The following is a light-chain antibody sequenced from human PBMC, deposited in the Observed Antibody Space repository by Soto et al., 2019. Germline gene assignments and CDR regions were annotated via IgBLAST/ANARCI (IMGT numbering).Light chain of an antibody. J-gene: IGKJ1*01. CDR1: QSVGGTF. V-gene: IGKV3-20*01. CDR2: GAS. CDR3: QQYGGSPRT. Sequence: EIVLTQSPGTLSLSPGEGATLSCRASQSVGGTFLAWHQQKGGQAPRLLIHGASNRATGIPDRFSGSGSGTDFTLTISRLEPEDFAVYYCQQYGGSPRTFGQGTKVEVK.